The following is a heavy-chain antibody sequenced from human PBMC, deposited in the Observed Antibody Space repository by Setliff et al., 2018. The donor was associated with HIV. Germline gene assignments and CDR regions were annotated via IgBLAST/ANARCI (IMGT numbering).Heavy chain of an antibody. CDR3: ATGIRVTGSDYFDY. CDR1: GYTLTELS. J-gene: IGHJ4*02. D-gene: IGHD3-10*01. V-gene: IGHV1-24*01. Sequence: GASVKVSCKVSGYTLTELSIHWVRQAPGKGLEWMGGFDPEAGETIYARKFQGRITMTEDTSTDTAYMELGSLRPEDTAVYYCATGIRVTGSDYFDYWGQGTLVTVSS. CDR2: FDPEAGET.